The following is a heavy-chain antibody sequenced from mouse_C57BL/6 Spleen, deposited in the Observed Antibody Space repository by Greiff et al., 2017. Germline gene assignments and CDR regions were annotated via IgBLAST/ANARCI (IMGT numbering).Heavy chain of an antibody. D-gene: IGHD2-4*01. J-gene: IGHJ1*03. CDR3: TRRGDYDPGYFDV. CDR1: GYTFTDYE. Sequence: QVQLQQSGAELVRPGASVTLSCKASGYTFTDYEMHWVKQTPVHGLEWIGAIDPETGGTAYNQKFKGKAILTADKSSSTAYMELRSLTSEDSAVYYCTRRGDYDPGYFDVWGTGTTVTVSS. V-gene: IGHV1-15*01. CDR2: IDPETGGT.